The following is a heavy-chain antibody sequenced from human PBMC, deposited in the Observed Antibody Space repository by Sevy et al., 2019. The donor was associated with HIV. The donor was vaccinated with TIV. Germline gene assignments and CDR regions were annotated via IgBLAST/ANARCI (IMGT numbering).Heavy chain of an antibody. CDR1: GYTFTSYG. CDR2: ISPYNGNT. Sequence: ASVKVYCKVSGYTFTSYGISWVRQAPGQGLEWMGWISPYNGNTNYAQKLQGRVTMTTDTSTSTAYMGLRSLTSDDTAVYYCARGTAAPFDYRGQGTLVTVSS. CDR3: ARGTAAPFDY. J-gene: IGHJ4*02. D-gene: IGHD6-13*01. V-gene: IGHV1-18*01.